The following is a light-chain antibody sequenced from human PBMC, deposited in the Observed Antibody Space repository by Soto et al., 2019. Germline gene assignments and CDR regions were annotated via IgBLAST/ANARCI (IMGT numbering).Light chain of an antibody. CDR2: AAS. J-gene: IGKJ1*01. CDR1: QYIGST. Sequence: ETVMTHSPATLSVSPGDRATLSCRASQYIGSTIAWYQQRSGQAPRLLIYAASTRAAGVPARFSGSGSGTEFTLTISSLQSEDFAVYFCQQYADWPKTFGQGTKVDI. CDR3: QQYADWPKT. V-gene: IGKV3-15*01.